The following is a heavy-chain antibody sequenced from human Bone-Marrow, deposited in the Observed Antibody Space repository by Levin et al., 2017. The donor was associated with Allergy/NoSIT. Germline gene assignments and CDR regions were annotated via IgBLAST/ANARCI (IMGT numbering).Heavy chain of an antibody. CDR1: GFTFSDYY. CDR3: AGSGGDYVGVFDS. V-gene: IGHV3-11*03. Sequence: PGGSLRLSCAASGFTFSDYYMSWIRQAPGRGLEWISYISSGNIYTKYADSVQGRFTISRDNAKNSVFLQMNSLRVEETAVYYCAGSGGDYVGVFDSWGQGTLVTVSS. CDR2: ISSGNIYT. D-gene: IGHD4-17*01. J-gene: IGHJ4*02.